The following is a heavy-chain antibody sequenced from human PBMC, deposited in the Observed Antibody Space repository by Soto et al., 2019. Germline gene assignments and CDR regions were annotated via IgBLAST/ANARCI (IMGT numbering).Heavy chain of an antibody. D-gene: IGHD6-13*01. CDR2: IYYSGST. Sequence: PSETLSLTCTVSGGSVSSGSYYWSWIRQPPGKGLEWIGYIYYSGSTNYNPSLKSRVTISVDTSKNQFSLKLSSVTAADTAVYYCARMGIAAARDWFDPWGQGTLVTVSS. J-gene: IGHJ5*02. CDR1: GGSVSSGSYY. V-gene: IGHV4-61*01. CDR3: ARMGIAAARDWFDP.